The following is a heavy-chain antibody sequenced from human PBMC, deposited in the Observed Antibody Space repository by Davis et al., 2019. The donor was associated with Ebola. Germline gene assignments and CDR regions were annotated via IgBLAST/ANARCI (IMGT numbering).Heavy chain of an antibody. V-gene: IGHV3-7*01. CDR2: IKQDGSEK. CDR1: GFTFSSYA. Sequence: PGGSLRLSCAASGFTFSSYAMNWVRQAPGKGLEWVANIKQDGSEKYYVDSVKGRFTISRDNAKNSLYLQMNSLRAEDTAVYYCASWDLRGHSSGNYYYYYGMDVWGQGTTVTVSS. D-gene: IGHD6-19*01. CDR3: ASWDLRGHSSGNYYYYYGMDV. J-gene: IGHJ6*02.